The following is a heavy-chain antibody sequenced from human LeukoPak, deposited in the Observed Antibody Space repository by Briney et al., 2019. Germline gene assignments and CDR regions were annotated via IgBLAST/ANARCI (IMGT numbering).Heavy chain of an antibody. CDR2: ISAYNGNT. D-gene: IGHD5-18*01. Sequence: ASVKVSCKASGYTFTSYGISWVRQAPGQGLEWMGWISAYNGNTNYAQKLQGRVTMTTDTSKSTAYMELRSLRSDDTAVYYCARDSIYSYGQKSPKIVDYWGQGTLVTVSS. V-gene: IGHV1-18*01. J-gene: IGHJ4*02. CDR1: GYTFTSYG. CDR3: ARDSIYSYGQKSPKIVDY.